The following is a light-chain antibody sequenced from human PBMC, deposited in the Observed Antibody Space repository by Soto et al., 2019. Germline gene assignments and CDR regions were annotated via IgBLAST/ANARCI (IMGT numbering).Light chain of an antibody. Sequence: QSVLTQPASVSGSPGQSITISCTGTTTDVGAHDLVSWYQHHPGKAPKLIIYEVSKAPSGISSRFSGSKSGNTAFLTISGLQAEDEADYYCCSYAGSSIWVFGGGTKLTVL. CDR3: CSYAGSSIWV. CDR2: EVS. CDR1: TTDVGAHDL. V-gene: IGLV2-23*02. J-gene: IGLJ3*02.